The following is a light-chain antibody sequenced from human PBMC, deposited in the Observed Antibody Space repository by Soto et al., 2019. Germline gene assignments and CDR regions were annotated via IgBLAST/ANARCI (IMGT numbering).Light chain of an antibody. CDR1: QSISSW. J-gene: IGKJ1*01. V-gene: IGKV1-5*01. CDR2: DAS. Sequence: EIQMTQSTATLSVSLGDSVTITCWASQSISSWLAWYQQKPGKAPKLLIYDASSLESGVPSRFSGSGSGTEFTPTISSLQPDDFATYYCQQYNSYSQTFGQGTKVDI. CDR3: QQYNSYSQT.